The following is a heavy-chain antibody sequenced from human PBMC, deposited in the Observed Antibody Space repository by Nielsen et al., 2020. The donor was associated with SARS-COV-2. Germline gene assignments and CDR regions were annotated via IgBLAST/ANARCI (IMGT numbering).Heavy chain of an antibody. D-gene: IGHD2-2*01. CDR3: ARGDIAVVPAAMFRGDDAFDI. J-gene: IGHJ3*02. V-gene: IGHV4-39*02. CDR1: GGSLSSRNYY. CDR2: IYYSGSV. Sequence: SETLSLTCTVSGGSLSSRNYYWGWIRQPPGKGPEWIGTIYYSGSVSYNPSLRSRVTISVDTSKKHFSLKLTSVTAADTAVYFCARGDIAVVPAAMFRGDDAFDIWGQGTRVRVSS.